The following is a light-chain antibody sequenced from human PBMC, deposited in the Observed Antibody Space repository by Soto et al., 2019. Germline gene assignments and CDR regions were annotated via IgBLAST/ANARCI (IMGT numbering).Light chain of an antibody. CDR1: QSVSSSY. Sequence: EIVLTQSPGTLSLSPGERATLSCRASQSVSSSYLAWYQQKPGQAPRLLIYGASSRATGIPDRFSGSCSGTDFAVDISRLEREDFAVYYCQQYGSSPSTFGQGTKVEIK. CDR2: GAS. J-gene: IGKJ1*01. CDR3: QQYGSSPST. V-gene: IGKV3-20*01.